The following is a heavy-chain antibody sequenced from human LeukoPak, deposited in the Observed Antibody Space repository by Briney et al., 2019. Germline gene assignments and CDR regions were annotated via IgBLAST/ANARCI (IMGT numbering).Heavy chain of an antibody. CDR2: ISGSGDST. J-gene: IGHJ5*02. Sequence: GGSLRLSCAASGFTFSSYAMTWVHQAPGKGLEWVSSISGSGDSTYYADSVKGRFTISRDNSKNTLYLQMNSLRAEDAAVYYCAKDQCSGSYYWFDPWGQGTLVTVSS. D-gene: IGHD1-26*01. V-gene: IGHV3-23*01. CDR3: AKDQCSGSYYWFDP. CDR1: GFTFSSYA.